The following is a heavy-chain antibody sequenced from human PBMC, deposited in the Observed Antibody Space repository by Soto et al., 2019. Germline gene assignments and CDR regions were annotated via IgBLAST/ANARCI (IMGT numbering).Heavy chain of an antibody. Sequence: GGSLRLSCAASGFTFSSYAMSWVRQAPGKGLEWVSAISGSGGSTYYADSVKGRFTISRDNSKNTLYLQMNSLRAEDTAVYYCAKDLTRYFDWLLRVDYYYGMDVWGQGTTVTVSS. J-gene: IGHJ6*02. V-gene: IGHV3-23*01. CDR3: AKDLTRYFDWLLRVDYYYGMDV. CDR1: GFTFSSYA. D-gene: IGHD3-9*01. CDR2: ISGSGGST.